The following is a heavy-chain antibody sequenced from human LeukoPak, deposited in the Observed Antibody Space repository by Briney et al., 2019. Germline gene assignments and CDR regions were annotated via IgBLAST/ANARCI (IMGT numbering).Heavy chain of an antibody. CDR1: GGSISSGSYY. V-gene: IGHV4-61*02. Sequence: PSQTLSLTCTVSGGSISSGSYYWSWIRQPAGKGLEWIGGIYTSGSTNYNPSLKSRVTISVDTSKNQFSLKLSSVTAADTAVYYCARDAEVYYYGMDVWGQGATVTVSS. CDR3: ARDAEVYYYGMDV. J-gene: IGHJ6*02. CDR2: IYTSGST.